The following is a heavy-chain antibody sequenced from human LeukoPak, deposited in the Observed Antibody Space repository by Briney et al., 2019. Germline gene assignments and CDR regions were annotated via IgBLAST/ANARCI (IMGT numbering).Heavy chain of an antibody. CDR2: IKQDGSEK. J-gene: IGHJ4*02. Sequence: GSPRLSCAASGFTFSSYWMSWVRQAPGKGLEWVANIKQDGSEKYYVDSVKGRFTISRDNAKNSLYLQMNSLRAEDTAVYYCTRVGYCSSTTCYTGDGFDYWGQGTLVTVSS. V-gene: IGHV3-7*01. CDR1: GFTFSSYW. D-gene: IGHD2-2*02. CDR3: TRVGYCSSTTCYTGDGFDY.